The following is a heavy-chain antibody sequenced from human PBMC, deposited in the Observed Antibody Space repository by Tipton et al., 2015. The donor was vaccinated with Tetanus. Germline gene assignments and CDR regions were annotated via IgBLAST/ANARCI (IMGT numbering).Heavy chain of an antibody. V-gene: IGHV4-31*03. D-gene: IGHD1-26*01. CDR1: GASISSGGYF. CDR2: INYSGST. Sequence: TLSLTCTVSGASISSGGYFWSWIRQHPGKGLEWIGYINYSGSTYFNPSLKSRVTISADMSENQFSLRLTSVTAADTAVYYCARGDGYHYYYHMDVWGRGTTVTVSS. J-gene: IGHJ6*04. CDR3: ARGDGYHYYYHMDV.